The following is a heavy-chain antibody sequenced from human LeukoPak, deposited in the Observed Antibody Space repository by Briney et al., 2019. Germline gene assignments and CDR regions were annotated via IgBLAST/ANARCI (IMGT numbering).Heavy chain of an antibody. CDR3: ARGGYAVDY. CDR2: INHSGST. V-gene: IGHV4-34*01. CDR1: GGSFSGYY. J-gene: IGHJ4*02. Sequence: SEALSLTCAVYGGSFSGYYWSWIRQPPGKGLEWIGEINHSGSTNYNPSLKSRVTISVDTSKNQFSLKLSSVTAADTAVYYCARGGYAVDYWGQGTLVTVSS. D-gene: IGHD5-18*01.